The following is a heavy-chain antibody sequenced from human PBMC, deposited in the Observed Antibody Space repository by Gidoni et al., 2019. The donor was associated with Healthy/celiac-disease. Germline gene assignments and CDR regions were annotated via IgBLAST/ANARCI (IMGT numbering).Heavy chain of an antibody. CDR1: GGSISSYY. J-gene: IGHJ6*02. V-gene: IGHV4-59*08. CDR3: ARSAARPFMDV. CDR2: IYYSGST. D-gene: IGHD6-6*01. Sequence: QVQLQESGPGLVKPSETLSLTCTVAGGSISSYYWSWIRQPPGKGLEWIGYIYYSGSTTYNPSLKSRVTISVDTSKNQFSLKLSSVTAADTAVYYCARSAARPFMDVWGQGTTVTVSS.